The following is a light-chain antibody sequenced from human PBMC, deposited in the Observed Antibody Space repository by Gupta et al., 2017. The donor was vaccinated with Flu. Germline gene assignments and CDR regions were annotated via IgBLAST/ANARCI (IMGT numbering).Light chain of an antibody. CDR2: KAS. CDR3: QQENSSPIT. Sequence: PSTLSASVGDRLTITCRASQSISSWLAWYQQKPVKAPKLLIYKASRVESGVPSRFSGSGSGTEFTLTISSLRPDDFATYYCQQENSSPITFGGGTKVEIK. V-gene: IGKV1-5*03. CDR1: QSISSW. J-gene: IGKJ4*01.